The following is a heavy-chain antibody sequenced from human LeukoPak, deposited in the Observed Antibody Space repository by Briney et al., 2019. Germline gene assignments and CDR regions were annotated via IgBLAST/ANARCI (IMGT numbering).Heavy chain of an antibody. V-gene: IGHV1-69*04. J-gene: IGHJ4*02. CDR1: GGTFCSYA. D-gene: IGHD5-24*01. CDR3: ARDGEMATIYYDY. Sequence: SVKVSCKASGGTFCSYAISWVRQAPGQGLEWMGTIIPIVGIANYAQKFQGRVTITADKSTSTAYMELSSLRSEDTAVYYCARDGEMATIYYDYWGQGTLVTVSS. CDR2: IIPIVGIA.